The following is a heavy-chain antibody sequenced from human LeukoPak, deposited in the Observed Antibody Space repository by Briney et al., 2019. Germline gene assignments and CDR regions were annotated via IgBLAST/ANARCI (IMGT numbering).Heavy chain of an antibody. D-gene: IGHD3-3*01. V-gene: IGHV4-39*01. Sequence: PSETLSLTCTVSGGSISSSSYYWGWIRQPPGQGLEWIGSIYYSGSTYYNPSLKSRVTISVDTSKNQFSLKLSSVTAADTAVYYCARQIRYDFWSGYSEWVLNWFDPWGQGTLVTVSS. CDR1: GGSISSSSYY. CDR3: ARQIRYDFWSGYSEWVLNWFDP. J-gene: IGHJ5*02. CDR2: IYYSGST.